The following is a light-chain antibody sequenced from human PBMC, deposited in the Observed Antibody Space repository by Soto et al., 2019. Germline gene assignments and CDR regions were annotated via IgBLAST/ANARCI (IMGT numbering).Light chain of an antibody. CDR3: SAYTARSTLV. CDR2: EVR. J-gene: IGLJ3*02. V-gene: IGLV1-51*01. Sequence: QSVLTQPPSVSAAPRQKVTISCSGSSSNIGNYYVSWYQQFPGTAPKLLIYEVRNRPSGISSRFSGSRSGNTASLTISGLQSEDEGDYYCSAYTARSTLVFGGGTKLTVL. CDR1: SSNIGNYY.